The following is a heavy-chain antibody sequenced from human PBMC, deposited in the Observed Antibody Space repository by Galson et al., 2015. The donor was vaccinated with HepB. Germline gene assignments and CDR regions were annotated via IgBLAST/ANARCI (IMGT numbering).Heavy chain of an antibody. CDR3: AKDMGSGGSWRLYDAFDI. V-gene: IGHV3-23*01. Sequence: SLRLSCAASGFTFDNYGMIWVRQPPGKGLEWVACISGNGGRNDYAASVKGRFTISRDSSKDTLYLQMDSLRADETAVYYCAKDMGSGGSWRLYDAFDIWGPGTRVTVSS. CDR2: ISGNGGRN. CDR1: GFTFDNYG. D-gene: IGHD6-13*01. J-gene: IGHJ3*02.